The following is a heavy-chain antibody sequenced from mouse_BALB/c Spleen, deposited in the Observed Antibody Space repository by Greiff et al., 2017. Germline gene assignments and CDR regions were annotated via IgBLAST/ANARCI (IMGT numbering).Heavy chain of an antibody. CDR2: INPSNGRT. J-gene: IGHJ2*01. Sequence: QVQLQQPGAELVKPGASVKLSCKASGYTFTSYWMHWVKQRPEQGLEWIGEINPSNGRTNYNEKFKSKATLTVDKSSSTAYMQLSSLTSEDSAVYYCARGGNYYYCDRAHFDYWGQGTTLTVSS. D-gene: IGHD1-1*01. CDR1: GYTFTSYW. CDR3: ARGGNYYYCDRAHFDY. V-gene: IGHV1S81*02.